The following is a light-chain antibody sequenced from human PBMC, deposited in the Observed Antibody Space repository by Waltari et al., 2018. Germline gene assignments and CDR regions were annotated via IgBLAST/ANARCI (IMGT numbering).Light chain of an antibody. V-gene: IGLV1-40*01. CDR1: TSNIGADYD. Sequence: QSVLTQPPSVSGAPGQRVTISCTGSTSNIGADYDVSWYQNLPGTAPRLLIHGDINRPSGVPDRFSGSKSGNSAALTITGLHAEDEANYFCLSYDSSLSAFVFGGGTKLTV. J-gene: IGLJ3*02. CDR3: LSYDSSLSAFV. CDR2: GDI.